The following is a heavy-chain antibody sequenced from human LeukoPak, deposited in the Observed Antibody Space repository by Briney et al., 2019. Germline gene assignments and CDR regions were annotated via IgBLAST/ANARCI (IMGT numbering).Heavy chain of an antibody. Sequence: GESLKISCKGSGYSFTSYWISWVRQMPGKGLEWMGRIDPSDSYTNYSPSFQGHVTISADKSISTAHLQWSSLKASDTAMYYCARHIPGTTGTTHYYYGMDVWGKGTTVTVSS. D-gene: IGHD1-1*01. J-gene: IGHJ6*04. CDR2: IDPSDSYT. V-gene: IGHV5-10-1*01. CDR1: GYSFTSYW. CDR3: ARHIPGTTGTTHYYYGMDV.